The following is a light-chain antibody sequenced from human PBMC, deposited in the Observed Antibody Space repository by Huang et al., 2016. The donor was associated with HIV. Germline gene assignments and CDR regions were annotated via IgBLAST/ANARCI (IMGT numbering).Light chain of an antibody. CDR3: QQYDKWPPGLT. Sequence: EIMMTQSPATLSVSPGGRATLSCRASQNVRNNLAWYQQKTGQAPRLLIYETATRASGIPARFSGSGCATDFTLTISGLQSEDFAMYYCQQYDKWPPGLTFGGGTKVEI. CDR2: ETA. CDR1: QNVRNN. V-gene: IGKV3D-15*01. J-gene: IGKJ4*01.